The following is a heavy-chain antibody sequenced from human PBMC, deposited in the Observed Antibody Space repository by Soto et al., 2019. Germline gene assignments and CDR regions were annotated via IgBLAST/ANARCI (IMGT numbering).Heavy chain of an antibody. V-gene: IGHV3-43*01. CDR3: AKDTDSSGSFYYYYGMDV. D-gene: IGHD3-22*01. J-gene: IGHJ6*02. CDR1: GFTLDDYT. CDR2: ISWDGGIT. Sequence: GGSLRLSFAASGFTLDDYTMHWVRQAPGKGLEWVSLISWDGGITYYADSVKVLFTISRDNIKNSLYLQMNSLRTEDTALYYCAKDTDSSGSFYYYYGMDVWGQGTTVTVSS.